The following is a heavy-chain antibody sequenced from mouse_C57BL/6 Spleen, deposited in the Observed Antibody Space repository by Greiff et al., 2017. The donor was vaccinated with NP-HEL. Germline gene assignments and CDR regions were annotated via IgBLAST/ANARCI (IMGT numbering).Heavy chain of an antibody. D-gene: IGHD3-2*02. CDR2: INPSTGGT. Sequence: EVQLVESGPELVKPGASVKISCKASGYSFTGYYMNWVKQSPEKSLEWIGEINPSTGGTTYNQKFKAKATLTVDKSSSTAYMQLKSLTSEDSAVYYCARTAQAHFDYWGQGTTLTVSS. CDR3: ARTAQAHFDY. CDR1: GYSFTGYY. V-gene: IGHV1-42*01. J-gene: IGHJ2*01.